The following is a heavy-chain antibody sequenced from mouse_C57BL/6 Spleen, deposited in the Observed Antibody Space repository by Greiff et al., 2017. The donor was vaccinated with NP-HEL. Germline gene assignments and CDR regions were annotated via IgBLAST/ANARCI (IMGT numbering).Heavy chain of an antibody. V-gene: IGHV5-4*01. CDR1: GFTFSSYA. D-gene: IGHD1-1*01. CDR2: ISDGGSYT. CDR3: ARDNYYGSTPFAY. J-gene: IGHJ3*01. Sequence: EVHLVESGGGLVKPGGSLKLSCAASGFTFSSYAMSWVRQTPEKRLEWVATISDGGSYTYYPDNVKGRFPISRDNAKNNLYLQMSHLKSEDTAMYYCARDNYYGSTPFAYWGQVTLVTVSA.